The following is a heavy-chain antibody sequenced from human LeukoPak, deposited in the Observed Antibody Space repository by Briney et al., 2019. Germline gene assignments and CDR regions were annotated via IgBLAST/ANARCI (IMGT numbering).Heavy chain of an antibody. J-gene: IGHJ3*02. Sequence: GESLKISCKGSGYSFTSYWIGWLRQMPGKGLEGMGIIYPGDSDTRYSPSFQGQVTISADKSISTASLQWSRLKASDTAMYYCARQGYSSNWYDAFDIWGQGTMVTVSS. CDR1: GYSFTSYW. CDR2: IYPGDSDT. V-gene: IGHV5-51*01. D-gene: IGHD6-13*01. CDR3: ARQGYSSNWYDAFDI.